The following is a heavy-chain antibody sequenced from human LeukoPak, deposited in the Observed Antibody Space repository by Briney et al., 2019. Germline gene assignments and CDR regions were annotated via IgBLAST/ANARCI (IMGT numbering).Heavy chain of an antibody. CDR2: VYYSGST. V-gene: IGHV4-4*02. D-gene: IGHD2-15*01. J-gene: IGHJ3*02. Sequence: PSETLSLTCVVSGGSINNNKWWSWVRQPPGKGLEWIGDVYYSGSTNYNPSLKSRVTMSVDKSKNQFSLKLSSVTAADTAVYYCARGRSGAGGRAFDIWGQGTMVTVSS. CDR3: ARGRSGAGGRAFDI. CDR1: GGSINNNKW.